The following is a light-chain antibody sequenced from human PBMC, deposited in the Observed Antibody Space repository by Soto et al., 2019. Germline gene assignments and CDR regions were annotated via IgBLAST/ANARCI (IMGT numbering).Light chain of an antibody. CDR3: QQYGSSGT. V-gene: IGKV3-20*01. CDR1: QSVGGN. Sequence: EIVLTQSPGTLSLSPGDRATLSCRASQSVGGNVAWYQQIPGQPPKLLIYGASNRATGIPDRFSGSGSGTDFTLTISRLEPEDFAVYYCQQYGSSGTFGQGTKVDIK. CDR2: GAS. J-gene: IGKJ1*01.